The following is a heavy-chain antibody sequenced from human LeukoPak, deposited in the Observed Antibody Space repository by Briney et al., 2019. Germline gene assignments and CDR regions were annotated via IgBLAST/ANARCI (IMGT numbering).Heavy chain of an antibody. CDR1: GGAISGYY. D-gene: IGHD1-14*01. V-gene: IGHV4-59*01. CDR2: IFYSGST. Sequence: PSETLSLTCTVSGGAISGYYWSWIRQPSGKGLEGIGYIFYSGSTNYNPSLKSRVTISVDTSKKRFSLKLGSVTAADTAVYYCARTNQTDKTAFDIWGQGTMVTVSS. CDR3: ARTNQTDKTAFDI. J-gene: IGHJ3*02.